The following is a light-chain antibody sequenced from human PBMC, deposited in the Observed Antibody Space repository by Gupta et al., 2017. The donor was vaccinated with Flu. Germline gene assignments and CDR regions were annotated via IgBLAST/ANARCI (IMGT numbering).Light chain of an antibody. CDR2: KDS. V-gene: IGLV3-25*02. CDR1: ALPKQY. CDR3: QSADSSGTTNWV. J-gene: IGLJ3*02. Sequence: SYELTQLPSVSVSPGQTARITCSGDALPKQYAYWYQQKPSQAPLLLIYKDSERRSGSPERVSGSSSGSTVTLTISGVQAEEEADYYCQSADSSGTTNWVFGGGTKLTVL.